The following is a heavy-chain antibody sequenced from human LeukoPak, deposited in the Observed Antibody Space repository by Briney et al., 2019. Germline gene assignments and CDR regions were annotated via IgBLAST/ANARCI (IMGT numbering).Heavy chain of an antibody. J-gene: IGHJ6*02. CDR1: GFTFSSYS. Sequence: GGSLRLSCAASGFTFSSYSMNWVRQAPGQGLEWVSSISSSSSCIYYADSVKGRFTISRDNAKNSLYLQMNSLRAEDTAVYYCARIYDSSGYYYLTNYYGMDVWGQGTTVTVSS. V-gene: IGHV3-21*01. D-gene: IGHD3-22*01. CDR2: ISSSSSCI. CDR3: ARIYDSSGYYYLTNYYGMDV.